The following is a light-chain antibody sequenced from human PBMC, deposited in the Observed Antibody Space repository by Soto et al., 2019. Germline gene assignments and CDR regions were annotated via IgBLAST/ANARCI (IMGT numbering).Light chain of an antibody. CDR1: GSNIGENA. Sequence: QSVLTQPHSASGTPGQTVTISCSGSGSNIGENAVNWYQHLPGTAPQLLIYSNALRPSGVPHRFSGSKSGTAGSLAISGLQSEDEAHYYCVAWDDSLKAMLFGGGTQLTVL. CDR2: SNA. CDR3: VAWDDSLKAML. V-gene: IGLV1-44*01. J-gene: IGLJ3*02.